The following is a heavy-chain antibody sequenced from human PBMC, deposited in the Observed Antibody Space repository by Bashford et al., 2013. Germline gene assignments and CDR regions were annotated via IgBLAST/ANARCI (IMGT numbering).Heavy chain of an antibody. Sequence: SVKVSCKASGYTFTSSAVQWVRQARGQRLEWIGWIVVGSGNTNYAQKFQERVTITRDMSTSTAYMELSSLRSEDTAVYYCAAGISSVGRPSDPWGQGTLVTVSS. J-gene: IGHJ5*02. D-gene: IGHD3-3*02. CDR3: AAGISSVGRPSDP. CDR1: GYTFTSSA. V-gene: IGHV1-58*01. CDR2: IVVGSGNT.